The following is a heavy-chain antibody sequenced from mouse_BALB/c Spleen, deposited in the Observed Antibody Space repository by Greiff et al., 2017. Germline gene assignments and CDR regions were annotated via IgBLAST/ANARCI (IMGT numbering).Heavy chain of an antibody. J-gene: IGHJ1*01. Sequence: QVQLKQSGPELVKPGASVKMSCKASGYTFTDYVISWVKQRTGQGLEWIGEIYPGSGSTYYNEKFKGKATLTADKSSNTAYMQLSSLTSEDSAVYFCNEVARYWYFDVWGAGTTVTVSS. V-gene: IGHV1-77*01. D-gene: IGHD1-1*01. CDR3: NEVARYWYFDV. CDR1: GYTFTDYV. CDR2: IYPGSGST.